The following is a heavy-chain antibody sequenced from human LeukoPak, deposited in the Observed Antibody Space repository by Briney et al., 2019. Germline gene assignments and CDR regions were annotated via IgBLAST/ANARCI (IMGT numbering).Heavy chain of an antibody. CDR2: ISSSSRSI. V-gene: IGHV3-48*02. CDR3: VLGSPFDY. D-gene: IGHD3-10*01. J-gene: IGHJ4*02. Sequence: GGSLRLSCAASGFTFSSYSMSWVRQAPGKGLEWVSYISSSSRSIYYADSVKGRFTISRDNANNSLSLQMNSLRDEDTAVYYCVLGSPFDYWGQGTLVTVSS. CDR1: GFTFSSYS.